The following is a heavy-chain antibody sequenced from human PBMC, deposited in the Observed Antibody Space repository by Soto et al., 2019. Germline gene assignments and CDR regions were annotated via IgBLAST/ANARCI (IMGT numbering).Heavy chain of an antibody. J-gene: IGHJ4*02. CDR3: ARSHYTYGLLIDY. CDR2: AYSTGST. Sequence: PSETLSLTCSVSGDSITTNGYYWGWIRQPPGKGLQWIGNAYSTGSTFSHPSLTSRVFISVDTSKNKFSLRLTSVTAADTAVYYCARSHYTYGLLIDYWGPGIMVTLSS. D-gene: IGHD2-8*01. CDR1: GDSITTNGYY. V-gene: IGHV4-39*01.